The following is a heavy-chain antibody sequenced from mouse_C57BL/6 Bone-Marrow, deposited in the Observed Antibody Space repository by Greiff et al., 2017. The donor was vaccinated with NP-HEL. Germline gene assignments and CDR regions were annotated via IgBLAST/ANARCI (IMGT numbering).Heavy chain of an antibody. CDR2: IHPNSGST. J-gene: IGHJ3*01. CDR1: GYTFTSYW. CDR3: ARPLITTVVATPY. D-gene: IGHD1-1*01. V-gene: IGHV1-64*01. Sequence: QVQLQQPGAELVKPGASVKLSCKASGYTFTSYWMHWVKQRPGQGLEWIGMIHPNSGSTNSIEKFKSKATMTVDKSSSTAYMQLSSLTSEDSAVYYCARPLITTVVATPYWGQGTLVTVSA.